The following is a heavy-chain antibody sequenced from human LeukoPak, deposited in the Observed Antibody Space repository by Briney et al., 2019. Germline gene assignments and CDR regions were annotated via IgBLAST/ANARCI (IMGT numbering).Heavy chain of an antibody. CDR3: ARDHCVSSGCYEDYYYGMDV. V-gene: IGHV1-2*02. Sequence: ASVKVSCKAPGHTFTAYHMQWVRQAPGQGLEGMGCINPNSGGTNYAQKFHGRFTMTRDTTNSTAYMELSRMRSDDTAVYFCARDHCVSSGCYEDYYYGMDVWGRGTTVSVSS. J-gene: IGHJ6*02. D-gene: IGHD2-2*01. CDR2: INPNSGGT. CDR1: GHTFTAYH.